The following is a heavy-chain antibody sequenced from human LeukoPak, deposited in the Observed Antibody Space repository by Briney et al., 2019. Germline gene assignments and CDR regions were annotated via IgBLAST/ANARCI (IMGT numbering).Heavy chain of an antibody. J-gene: IGHJ3*02. D-gene: IGHD2-2*01. CDR2: KYYSASA. CDR1: GVSVSDGRYY. Sequence: PSQTLSLTCNVSGVSVSDGRYYWTWIRQHPGKGLEWIGNKYYSASAKYNPSLKSRLTISIDTSKNQFSLHLSSVTAADTATYYCATPYCSSISCLDVFNMWGQGTRVTDSS. V-gene: IGHV4-31*03. CDR3: ATPYCSSISCLDVFNM.